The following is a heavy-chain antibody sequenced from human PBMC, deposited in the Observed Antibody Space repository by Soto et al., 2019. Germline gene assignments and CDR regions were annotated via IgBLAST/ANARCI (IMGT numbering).Heavy chain of an antibody. CDR3: ARGEPVLRYFDWLPNYYYYGMDV. Sequence: ASVKVSCKASGYTFTGYYMHWVRQAPGQGLEWMGWINPNSGGTNYAQKFQGRVTMTRDTSISTAYMELSRLRSDDTAVYYCARGEPVLRYFDWLPNYYYYGMDVWGQGTTVTVS. CDR1: GYTFTGYY. J-gene: IGHJ6*02. V-gene: IGHV1-2*02. D-gene: IGHD3-9*01. CDR2: INPNSGGT.